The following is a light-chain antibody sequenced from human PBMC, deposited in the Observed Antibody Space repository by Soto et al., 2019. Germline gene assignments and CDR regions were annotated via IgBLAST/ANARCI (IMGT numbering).Light chain of an antibody. CDR2: AAS. CDR1: QGIRNF. V-gene: IGKV1-27*01. CDR3: QKYSSVPV. Sequence: DIQMTQSPTSLSASVGDRVTITCRANQGIRNFVAWYQQKPGKPPKLLIYAASTLQSGVPSRFSGSGSGTDFTLTINSLQPEDVATYSCQKYSSVPVFGPGTKVEI. J-gene: IGKJ3*01.